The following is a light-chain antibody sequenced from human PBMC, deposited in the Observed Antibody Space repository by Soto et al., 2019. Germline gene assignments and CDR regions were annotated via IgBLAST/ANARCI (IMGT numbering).Light chain of an antibody. CDR2: EVS. Sequence: QSALTQPASVSGSPRQSITISCTGTSSDVGGYNYVSWYQQHPGKAPKLTIYEVSNRPSGVSNRFSGSRSGNTASLTISGLQAEDEAEYYCSSYTSRSTLVFGGGTKVTVL. CDR1: SSDVGGYNY. CDR3: SSYTSRSTLV. V-gene: IGLV2-14*01. J-gene: IGLJ2*01.